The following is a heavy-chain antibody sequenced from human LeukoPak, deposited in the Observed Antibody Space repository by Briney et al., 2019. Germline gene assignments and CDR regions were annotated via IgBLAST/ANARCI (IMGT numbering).Heavy chain of an antibody. V-gene: IGHV1-18*01. D-gene: IGHD6-19*01. Sequence: GASVKVSCKASGYTFTSYGISWVRQAPGQGLEWMGWISAHNGDTSYEEKLQGRVTTTTDTSTSTAYMELRSLRSDDTAVYYCARDKGTVATYYYYYMDVWGKGTTVTVSS. J-gene: IGHJ6*03. CDR3: ARDKGTVATYYYYYMDV. CDR1: GYTFTSYG. CDR2: ISAHNGDT.